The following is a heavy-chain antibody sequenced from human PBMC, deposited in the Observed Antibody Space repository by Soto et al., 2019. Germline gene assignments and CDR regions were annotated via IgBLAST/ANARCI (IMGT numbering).Heavy chain of an antibody. D-gene: IGHD3-10*01. CDR1: GFTFNNYA. CDR2: ISGGGDTT. Sequence: AGGSLRLSCAASGFTFNNYATTWVRQAPGKGLEWVSAISGGGDTTSYADSVKGRFTVSRDGSKNTLYLQMSSLRAEDTALYYCAKGRGGSGSLTPRVDFWGQGTLVTVSS. V-gene: IGHV3-23*01. J-gene: IGHJ4*02. CDR3: AKGRGGSGSLTPRVDF.